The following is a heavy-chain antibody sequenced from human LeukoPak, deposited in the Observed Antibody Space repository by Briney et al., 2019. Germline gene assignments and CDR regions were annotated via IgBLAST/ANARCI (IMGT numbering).Heavy chain of an antibody. J-gene: IGHJ4*02. V-gene: IGHV3-23*01. D-gene: IGHD2-15*01. Sequence: GGSLRLSCAASGFIVSSNYMSWVRQAPGRGLEWVSAISGSGGSTYYADSVKGRFTISRDNSKNTLYLQMNSLRAEDTAVYYCAKDVGPPRRLGFDYWGQGTLVTVSS. CDR2: ISGSGGST. CDR1: GFIVSSNY. CDR3: AKDVGPPRRLGFDY.